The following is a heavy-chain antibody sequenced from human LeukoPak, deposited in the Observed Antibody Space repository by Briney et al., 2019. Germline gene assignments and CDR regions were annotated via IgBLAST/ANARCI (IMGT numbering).Heavy chain of an antibody. V-gene: IGHV3-9*01. D-gene: IGHD2-2*01. CDR2: ISWNSGSI. Sequence: GRSLRFSCAASGFTFDDYAMHWVRQAPGKGLEWVSGISWNSGSIGYADSVKGRFTISRDNAKNSLYLQMNSLRAEDTALYYCAKAEYCSSTSCYLYAFDIWGQGTMVTVSS. J-gene: IGHJ3*02. CDR1: GFTFDDYA. CDR3: AKAEYCSSTSCYLYAFDI.